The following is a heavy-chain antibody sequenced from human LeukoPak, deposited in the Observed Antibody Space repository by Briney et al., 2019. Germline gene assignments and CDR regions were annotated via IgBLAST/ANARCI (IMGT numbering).Heavy chain of an antibody. CDR3: AREVRDFGSGGRLLGDYMDV. D-gene: IGHD3-10*01. J-gene: IGHJ6*03. V-gene: IGHV3-48*01. CDR1: GFTFSSYS. Sequence: PGGSLRLSCAASGFTFSSYSMNWVRQAPGKGLEWVSYISYSSSIINYADSVKGRFTISRDNAKNSLYLQMNSLRADDTAVYYCAREVRDFGSGGRLLGDYMDVWGKGTTVTVSS. CDR2: ISYSSSII.